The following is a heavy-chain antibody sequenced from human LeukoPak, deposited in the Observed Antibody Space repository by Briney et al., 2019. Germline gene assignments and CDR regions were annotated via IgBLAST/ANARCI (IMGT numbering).Heavy chain of an antibody. D-gene: IGHD3-9*01. V-gene: IGHV5-51*01. CDR1: GYNFNNYW. CDR3: ARLYDILTSNSFDP. J-gene: IGHJ5*02. Sequence: GESLKISCKGSGYNFNNYWIGWVRQMPGKGLEXXXXIYPGDSDTRXXPYFXXXXTISADKSISTAYVQWSSLKASDTAMYYCARLYDILTSNSFDPWGQGTLVTVSS. CDR2: IYPGDSDT.